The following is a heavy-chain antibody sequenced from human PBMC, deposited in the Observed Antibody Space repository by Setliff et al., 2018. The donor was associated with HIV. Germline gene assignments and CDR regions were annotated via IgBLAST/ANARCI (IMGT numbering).Heavy chain of an antibody. Sequence: PSETLSLTCTVSGGSISGHYWSWIRQPPGRGLEWIGYIYSSGITNFNPPLQSRVTISVDTSKNQFSLKLSSVTAADTAVYYCARHSGVASPNWFDPWGQGTLVAVSS. CDR2: IYSSGIT. J-gene: IGHJ5*02. V-gene: IGHV4-4*09. CDR3: ARHSGVASPNWFDP. CDR1: GGSISGHY. D-gene: IGHD3-10*01.